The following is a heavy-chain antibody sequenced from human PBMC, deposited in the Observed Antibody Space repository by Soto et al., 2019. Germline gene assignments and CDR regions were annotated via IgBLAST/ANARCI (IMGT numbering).Heavy chain of an antibody. CDR2: INDYGTTI. Sequence: EVQLVESGGGLVQPGGSLRLSCAASGFNLGSDWMHWVRQAPGKGLVWVSRINDYGTTINYAESVEGRFTISRDDAKRDVDLQVNNLKAEDKAVYYCARGGLEPFDYWGQGALVTVSS. CDR3: ARGGLEPFDY. V-gene: IGHV3-74*01. D-gene: IGHD1-1*01. J-gene: IGHJ4*02. CDR1: GFNLGSDW.